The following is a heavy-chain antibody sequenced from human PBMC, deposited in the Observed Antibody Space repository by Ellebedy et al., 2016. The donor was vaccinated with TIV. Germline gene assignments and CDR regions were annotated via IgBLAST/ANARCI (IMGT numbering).Heavy chain of an antibody. CDR3: ARGSGIAAAGPLLNDY. V-gene: IGHV4-59*01. CDR2: IYYSGST. J-gene: IGHJ4*02. CDR1: GGSISSYY. Sequence: SETLSLXXTVSGGSISSYYWSWIRQPPGKGLEWIGYIYYSGSTNYNPSLKSRVTISVDTSKNQFSLKLSSVTAADTAVYYCARGSGIAAAGPLLNDYWGQGTLVTVSS. D-gene: IGHD6-13*01.